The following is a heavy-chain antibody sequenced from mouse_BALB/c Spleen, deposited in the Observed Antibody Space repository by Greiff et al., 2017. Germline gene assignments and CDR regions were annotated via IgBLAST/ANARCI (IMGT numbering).Heavy chain of an antibody. J-gene: IGHJ4*01. D-gene: IGHD6-1*01. CDR2: IYPGDGDT. Sequence: QVHVKQSGAELVRPGSSVKISCKASGYAFSSYWMNWVKQRPGQGLEWIGQIYPGDGDTNYNGKFKGKATLTVDKSSSTAYMQLRSLTSEDSAVYFSARYSDYAMDYWGQGTSVTVSA. V-gene: IGHV1-80*01. CDR1: GYAFSSYW. CDR3: ARYSDYAMDY.